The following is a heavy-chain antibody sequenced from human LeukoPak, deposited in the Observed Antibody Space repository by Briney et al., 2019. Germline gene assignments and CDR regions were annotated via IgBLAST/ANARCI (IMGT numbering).Heavy chain of an antibody. CDR1: GFTFSSYW. V-gene: IGHV3-7*01. Sequence: GGSLRLSCAASGFTFSSYWMSWVRQAPGKGLEWVANIKQEGSEKYYVDSVKGRFTISRDNAKNSLYLQMNSLRAEDTAVYYCARASDEGYCSSTSCAQRRNYYYMDVWGKGTTVTVSS. CDR3: ARASDEGYCSSTSCAQRRNYYYMDV. CDR2: IKQEGSEK. D-gene: IGHD2-2*01. J-gene: IGHJ6*03.